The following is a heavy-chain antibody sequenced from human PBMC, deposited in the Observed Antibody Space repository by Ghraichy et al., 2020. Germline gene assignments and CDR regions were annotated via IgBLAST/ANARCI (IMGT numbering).Heavy chain of an antibody. Sequence: SETLSLTCVVSGGSINAASYYWGWLRQPPGKGREWIGSIYYSGTPYSNPSLKSRVTISVNTSKSQFSLKLSSVTAADTAVYYCASYSGYLDYWGQGTLVTVSS. D-gene: IGHD3-10*01. V-gene: IGHV4-39*01. CDR1: GGSINAASYY. CDR3: ASYSGYLDY. CDR2: IYYSGTP. J-gene: IGHJ4*02.